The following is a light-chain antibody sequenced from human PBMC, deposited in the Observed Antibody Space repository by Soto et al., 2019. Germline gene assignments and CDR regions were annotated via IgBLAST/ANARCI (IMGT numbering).Light chain of an antibody. CDR3: QQFKSYPIT. J-gene: IGKJ5*01. CDR1: QGIGSE. V-gene: IGKV1-9*01. Sequence: DIQMTQSPSTLSASVGDRVTITCRASQGIGSELAWYQQNPGKAPKLLIYAASTLQNGVPSTFSGSGSGTEFTLTISSLQPEDFGTYYCQQFKSYPITFGQGTRLEIK. CDR2: AAS.